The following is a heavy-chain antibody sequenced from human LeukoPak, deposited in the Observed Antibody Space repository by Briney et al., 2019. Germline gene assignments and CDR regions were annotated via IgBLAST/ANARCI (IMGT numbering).Heavy chain of an antibody. J-gene: IGHJ4*02. CDR3: SRGVGAARPYFDY. Sequence: GSSLRLSCAASGFTFSSYGMHWVRQAPGKGLEWVAVIWYDGSNKYYAHSVKGRFTISRDNSKNTHYLQMNTLRAEDTALYYCSRGVGAARPYFDYWGQGTLVTVSS. D-gene: IGHD6-6*01. V-gene: IGHV3-33*01. CDR1: GFTFSSYG. CDR2: IWYDGSNK.